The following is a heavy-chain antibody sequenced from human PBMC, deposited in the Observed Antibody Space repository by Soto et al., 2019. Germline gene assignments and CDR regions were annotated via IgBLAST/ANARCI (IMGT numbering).Heavy chain of an antibody. CDR2: ISHVGGI. CDR1: GGSFSGYY. J-gene: IGHJ2*01. V-gene: IGHV4-34*01. CDR3: ARLFAGATGNWYFDL. Sequence: SETLSLTCAVYGGSFSGYYWSWVRQPPGKGLEWIGEISHVGGINYNPSLKSRVIMSLDTSKNQFSLRLNSVSDADTAVYYCARLFAGATGNWYFDLWGRGTLVTVSS. D-gene: IGHD1-1*01.